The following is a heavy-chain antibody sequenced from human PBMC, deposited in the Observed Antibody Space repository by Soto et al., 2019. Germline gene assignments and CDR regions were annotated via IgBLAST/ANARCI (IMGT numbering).Heavy chain of an antibody. V-gene: IGHV3-72*01. Sequence: EVQLVESGGGLVQPGGALRLSCAASGFTFSDYYLDWVRQAPGKGLEWVGRTRNKANSYTTEYAASAKGRFTISRDDSQNSLYLQMNSLKTDDTAVYYCTRARSSSWGLDASDIRGQGTMVTVSS. CDR2: TRNKANSYTT. D-gene: IGHD6-13*01. CDR3: TRARSSSWGLDASDI. CDR1: GFTFSDYY. J-gene: IGHJ3*02.